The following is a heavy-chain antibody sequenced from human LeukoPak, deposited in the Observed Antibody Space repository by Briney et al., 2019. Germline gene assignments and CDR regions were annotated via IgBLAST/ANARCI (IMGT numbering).Heavy chain of an antibody. J-gene: IGHJ4*02. D-gene: IGHD3-16*01. CDR2: IKQAGSEK. Sequence: GGSLRLSCAASGFTFSAYWMSWVRQAPGKGLEWVANIKQAGSEKDYVVSVKGRFTISRDNSKNSLYLQMNSLSVEDTAIYYCARRNRGGDWDYWGQGTLVTVSS. CDR3: ARRNRGGDWDY. CDR1: GFTFSAYW. V-gene: IGHV3-7*01.